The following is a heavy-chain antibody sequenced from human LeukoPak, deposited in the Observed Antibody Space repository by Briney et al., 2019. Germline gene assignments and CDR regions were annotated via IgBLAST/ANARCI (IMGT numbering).Heavy chain of an antibody. V-gene: IGHV3-23*01. Sequence: GGTLRLSCAASGFSFRSHGMNWVRQAPGKGLEWVSGISPRGDITYYKDSVRGRFTISRDNFKNTVSLQLNSLRAEDTAMYYCAKVKGVVVVINLDYWGQGTLVTVSS. J-gene: IGHJ4*02. CDR1: GFSFRSHG. D-gene: IGHD3-22*01. CDR2: ISPRGDIT. CDR3: AKVKGVVVVINLDY.